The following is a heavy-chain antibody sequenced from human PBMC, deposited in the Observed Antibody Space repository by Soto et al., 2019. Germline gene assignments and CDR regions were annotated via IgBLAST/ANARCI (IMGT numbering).Heavy chain of an antibody. V-gene: IGHV4-59*12. J-gene: IGHJ5*02. Sequence: SETLSLTCTVSGGSISSYYWSWIRQPPGKGLEWIGYIYYSGSTNYNPSLKSRVTISVDTSKNQFSLKLSSVTAADTAVYYCARETLLWFGELSPNWFDPWGQGTLVTVSS. CDR3: ARETLLWFGELSPNWFDP. D-gene: IGHD3-10*01. CDR2: IYYSGST. CDR1: GGSISSYY.